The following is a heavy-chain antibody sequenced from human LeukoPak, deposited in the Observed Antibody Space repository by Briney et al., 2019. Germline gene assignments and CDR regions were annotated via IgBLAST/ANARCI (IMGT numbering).Heavy chain of an antibody. Sequence: GGSLRLSCAASGFTFSTYSLNRVRQAPEKGLEWVSYISSSSSTIFYADSVKGRFTISRDNAKNSLYLQMNSLRAEDTAVYYCARVSHYDLDYWGQGTLVTVSS. J-gene: IGHJ4*02. CDR2: ISSSSSTI. D-gene: IGHD3-3*01. CDR3: ARVSHYDLDY. V-gene: IGHV3-48*01. CDR1: GFTFSTYS.